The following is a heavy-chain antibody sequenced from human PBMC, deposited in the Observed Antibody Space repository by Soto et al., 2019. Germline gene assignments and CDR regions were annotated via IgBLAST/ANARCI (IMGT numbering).Heavy chain of an antibody. CDR2: ISGSGGST. CDR1: GFTFSSYA. D-gene: IGHD2-2*01. Sequence: GGSLRLSCAASGFTFSSYAMSWVRQAPGKGLEWVSVISGSGGSTYYADSVKGRFTISRDNSKNTLYLQMNSLRAEDTAVYYWAKAPASCEASCYLDYWGQGTLVTVSS. CDR3: AKAPASCEASCYLDY. V-gene: IGHV3-23*01. J-gene: IGHJ4*02.